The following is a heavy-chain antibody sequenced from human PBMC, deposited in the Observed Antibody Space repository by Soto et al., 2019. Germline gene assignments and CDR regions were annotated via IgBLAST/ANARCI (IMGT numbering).Heavy chain of an antibody. CDR1: GFSLSTRGVG. J-gene: IGHJ4*02. CDR3: AHRRRGCAYYFAS. Sequence: QITLKESGPTLVKPTQTLTLTCTFSGFSLSTRGVGVAWIRQPPGKALEWLALIFWDDDKWYGPSLRSRLTITEDTSKSQGVLTMANLDPVDTPRYCCAHRRRGCAYYFASWGQGTLVTVSS. V-gene: IGHV2-5*05. CDR2: IFWDDDK. D-gene: IGHD6-19*01.